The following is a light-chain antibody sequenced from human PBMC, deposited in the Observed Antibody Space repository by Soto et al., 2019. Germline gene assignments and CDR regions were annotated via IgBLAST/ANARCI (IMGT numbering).Light chain of an antibody. V-gene: IGLV2-14*01. CDR3: SSYATDSTDVV. Sequence: QSALTQPASVSGSPGQSITITCTGFGDYDYVSWYQQHPGKVPKLVIYDVSYRPSGVSNRFSGSKAGNTASLSISGLQAEDEADYYCSSYATDSTDVVFGGGTQLTVL. J-gene: IGLJ2*01. CDR1: GDYDY. CDR2: DVS.